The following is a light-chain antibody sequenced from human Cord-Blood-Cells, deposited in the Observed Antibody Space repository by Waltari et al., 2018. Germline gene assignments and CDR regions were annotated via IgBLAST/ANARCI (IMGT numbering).Light chain of an antibody. CDR3: QQRSNWPLT. CDR1: QSVSSY. CDR2: DAS. V-gene: IGKV3-11*01. Sequence: EIVLTQSQATLSLSPGESATLSCRASQSVSSYLAWYQQKPGQAPSLLIYDASNRATGIPARFSGSGSGTDFTLTISSLEPEDFAVYYCQQRSNWPLTFGGGTKVEIK. J-gene: IGKJ4*01.